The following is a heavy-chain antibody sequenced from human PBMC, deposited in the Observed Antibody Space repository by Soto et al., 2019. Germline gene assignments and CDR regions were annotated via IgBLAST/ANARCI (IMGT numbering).Heavy chain of an antibody. D-gene: IGHD6-19*01. CDR3: ARSRTAITVAGTN. CDR1: GHTFTRYG. Sequence: GASVKLSCNXSGHTFTRYGMSWARHPAGQGLEWMGWISGYNDKTNYAQKLQGRVTMTTDTSTSTAYMELRSLRSDDTALYYCARSRTAITVAGTNWGQGTLVTVSS. CDR2: ISGYNDKT. V-gene: IGHV1-18*04. J-gene: IGHJ4*02.